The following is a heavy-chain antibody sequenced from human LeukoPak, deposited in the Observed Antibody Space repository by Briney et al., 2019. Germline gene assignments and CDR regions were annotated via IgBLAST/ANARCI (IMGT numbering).Heavy chain of an antibody. CDR3: ARGLTRSDY. J-gene: IGHJ4*02. Sequence: GGPLRLSCAASGFTFSSYWMSWVRQSPGKGLEWVANIKEDGSQKYYVDSVKGRFTISRDNAKNSLYLQMNSLRGEDTAVYYCARGLTRSDYWGQGTLVTVSS. V-gene: IGHV3-7*04. CDR2: IKEDGSQK. CDR1: GFTFSSYW.